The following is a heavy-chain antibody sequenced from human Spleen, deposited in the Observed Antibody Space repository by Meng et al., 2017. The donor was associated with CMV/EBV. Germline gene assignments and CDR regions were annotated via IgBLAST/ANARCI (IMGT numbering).Heavy chain of an antibody. CDR3: VRLAGGVDH. CDR1: GYTFTGYK. J-gene: IGHJ4*02. D-gene: IGHD3-10*01. CDR2: INCNRGDT. V-gene: IGHV1-2*02. Sequence: ASVKVSCKASGYTFTGYKIHWVRQAPGQGPEWLGGINCNRGDTNYAQKFQGRVTMTRDTSISTAYMELSSLRSDDTAVYYCVRLAGGVDHWGQGTLVTVSS.